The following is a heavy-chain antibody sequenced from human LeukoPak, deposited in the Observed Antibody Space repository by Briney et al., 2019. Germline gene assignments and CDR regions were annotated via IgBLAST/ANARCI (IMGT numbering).Heavy chain of an antibody. J-gene: IGHJ5*02. CDR3: ARLRVGSGWYNDENGEYNWFDP. Sequence: ASVKVSCKASGYTFTSYGISWVRQAPGQGLEWMGWINPNSGGTNYAQKFQGRVTMTRDTSINTAYMELNWLKSDDTAVYYCARLRVGSGWYNDENGEYNWFDPWGQGTLVTVSS. D-gene: IGHD6-19*01. V-gene: IGHV1-2*02. CDR2: INPNSGGT. CDR1: GYTFTSYG.